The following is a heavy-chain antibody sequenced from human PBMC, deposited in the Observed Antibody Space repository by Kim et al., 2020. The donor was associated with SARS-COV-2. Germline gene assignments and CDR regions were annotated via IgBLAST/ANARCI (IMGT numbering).Heavy chain of an antibody. V-gene: IGHV1-46*01. Sequence: SASYAKNFQGRVTMTRDTSTSTVYMELSSLRSEDTAVYYCARVGLYCGGDCLDYWGQGTLVTVSS. J-gene: IGHJ4*02. CDR2: SA. D-gene: IGHD2-21*01. CDR3: ARVGLYCGGDCLDY.